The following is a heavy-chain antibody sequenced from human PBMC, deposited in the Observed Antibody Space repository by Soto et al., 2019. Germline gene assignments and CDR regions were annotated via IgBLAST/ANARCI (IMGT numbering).Heavy chain of an antibody. CDR3: AREGLAVAGTHDAFDI. V-gene: IGHV3-33*01. CDR1: GFTFSSYG. D-gene: IGHD6-19*01. CDR2: IWYDGSNK. J-gene: IGHJ3*02. Sequence: QVQLVESGGGVVQPGRSLRLSCAASGFTFSSYGMHWVRQAPGKGLEWVAVIWYDGSNKYYADSVKGRFTISRDNSKNTLYLQMNSLRAEDTAVYYCAREGLAVAGTHDAFDIWGQGTMVTVSS.